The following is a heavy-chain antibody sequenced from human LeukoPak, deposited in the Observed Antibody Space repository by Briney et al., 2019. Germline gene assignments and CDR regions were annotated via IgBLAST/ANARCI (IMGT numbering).Heavy chain of an antibody. V-gene: IGHV3-21*01. CDR2: ISSSSSYI. J-gene: IGHJ5*02. CDR3: ARITVSPAALDP. Sequence: PGGSLRLSCAASGFTFSSYSMNWVRQAPGKGLEWVSSISSSSSYIYYADSVKGRFTISRDNAKNSLYLQMNSLRAEDTAVYYCARITVSPAALDPWGQGTLVTVSS. CDR1: GFTFSSYS. D-gene: IGHD2-2*01.